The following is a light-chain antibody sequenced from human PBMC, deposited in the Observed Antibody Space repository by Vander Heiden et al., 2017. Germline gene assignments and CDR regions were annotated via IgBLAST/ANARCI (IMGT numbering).Light chain of an antibody. CDR2: EVT. CDR1: SSDVGAYDY. CDR3: SSYAGSNNLV. Sequence: QSALTQPPSASGSPGPSVTISCTGTSSDVGAYDYVTWYQQHPGKAPKLMIYEVTQRPSGVPDRFSGSKSGNTASLTVSGLQAEDEADYFCSSYAGSNNLVFGGGTKLTVV. J-gene: IGLJ3*02. V-gene: IGLV2-8*01.